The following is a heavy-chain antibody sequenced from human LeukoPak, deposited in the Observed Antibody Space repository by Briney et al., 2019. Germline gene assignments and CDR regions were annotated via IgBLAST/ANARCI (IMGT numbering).Heavy chain of an antibody. CDR2: INPSGGST. CDR1: GYTFTSYY. CDR3: ARDGSYSSSWTPDDAFDI. J-gene: IGHJ3*02. V-gene: IGHV1-46*01. Sequence: ASVKVSCKASGYTFTSYYMHWVRQAPGQGLEWMGIINPSGGSTSYAQKFQGRVTMTRDTSTSTVYVELSSLRSEDTAVYYCARDGSYSSSWTPDDAFDIWGQGTMVTVSS. D-gene: IGHD6-13*01.